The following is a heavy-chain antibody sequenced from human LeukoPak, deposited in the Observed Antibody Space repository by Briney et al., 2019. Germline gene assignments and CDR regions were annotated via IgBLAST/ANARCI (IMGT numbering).Heavy chain of an antibody. CDR2: INAYNVNT. V-gene: IGHV1-18*01. Sequence: ASVKVSCKASGYTFINYGISWVRQAPGQGLERMGWINAYNVNTNYAQKLQGRVTMTTDTSTSTAYMDLRSLRSDDTAVYYCASVSSSWSLSGMDVWGQGTTVTVSS. CDR1: GYTFINYG. CDR3: ASVSSSWSLSGMDV. D-gene: IGHD6-13*01. J-gene: IGHJ6*02.